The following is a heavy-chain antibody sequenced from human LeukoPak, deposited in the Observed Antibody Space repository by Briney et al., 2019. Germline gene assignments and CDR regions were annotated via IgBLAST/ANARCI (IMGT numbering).Heavy chain of an antibody. J-gene: IGHJ5*02. CDR1: GFTFDDYA. D-gene: IGHD3-3*01. Sequence: GGSLRLSCAASGFTFDDYAMHWVRQAPGKGLEYVSAISSNGGSTYYANSVKGRFTISRDNSKNTLYLQMGSLRAEDMAVYYCARGLRGDDFWSGYFFHRFDPWGQGTLVTVSS. V-gene: IGHV3-64*01. CDR2: ISSNGGST. CDR3: ARGLRGDDFWSGYFFHRFDP.